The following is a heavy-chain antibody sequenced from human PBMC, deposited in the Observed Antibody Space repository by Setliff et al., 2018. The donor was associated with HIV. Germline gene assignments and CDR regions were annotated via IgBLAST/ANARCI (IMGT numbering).Heavy chain of an antibody. Sequence: SETLSLTCAVYGGSFSAYHWSWIRQTPGKGLEWLGEINHSGSTAYNLALESRVSMSIDTSKNQFSLKLTSVTAADTAIYYCARSRDYTGSWFRPFYLDFWGHGNLVTVSS. D-gene: IGHD3-3*01. CDR3: ARSRDYTGSWFRPFYLDF. J-gene: IGHJ4*01. CDR2: INHSGST. V-gene: IGHV4-34*01. CDR1: GGSFSAYH.